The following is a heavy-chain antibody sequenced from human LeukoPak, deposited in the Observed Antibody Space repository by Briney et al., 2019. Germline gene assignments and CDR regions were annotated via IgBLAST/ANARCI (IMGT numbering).Heavy chain of an antibody. CDR3: ARDLDWVFDL. CDR2: ISTYNGNT. Sequence: ASVKVSCKASGYTFTSYYIDWVRQAPGQGLEWMGWISTYNGNTKYAQNLQGRVTMTTDTSTSTAYMELRSLRSDDTAVYYCARDLDWVFDLWGRGTLVTVPS. V-gene: IGHV1-18*04. CDR1: GYTFTSYY. J-gene: IGHJ2*01. D-gene: IGHD3-9*01.